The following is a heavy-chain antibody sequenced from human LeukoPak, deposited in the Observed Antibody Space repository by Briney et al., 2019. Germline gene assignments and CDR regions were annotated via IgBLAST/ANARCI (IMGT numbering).Heavy chain of an antibody. CDR2: ISYDGSNK. CDR3: AKDGRTVTTRYYFDY. D-gene: IGHD4-17*01. Sequence: GGSLRLSCAASGFTFSSYGMHWVRQAPGKGLEWVAVISYDGSNKYYADSVKGRFTISRDNSKNTLYLQMTSLRAEDTAVYYCAKDGRTVTTRYYFDYWGQGTLVTVSS. CDR1: GFTFSSYG. V-gene: IGHV3-30*18. J-gene: IGHJ4*02.